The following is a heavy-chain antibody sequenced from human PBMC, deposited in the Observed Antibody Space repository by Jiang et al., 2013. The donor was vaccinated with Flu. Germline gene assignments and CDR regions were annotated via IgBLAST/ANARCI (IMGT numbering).Heavy chain of an antibody. J-gene: IGHJ4*02. Sequence: GAEVKKPGASVKVSCKASGYTFTSYDINWVRQATGQGLEWMGWMNPNSGNTGYAQKFQGRVTMTRNTSISTAYMELRSLRSDDTAVYYCARDWVLAVAGLARVGGYWGQGTLVTVSS. D-gene: IGHD6-19*01. CDR1: GYTFTSYD. CDR2: MNPNSGNT. V-gene: IGHV1-8*01. CDR3: ARDWVLAVAGLARVGGY.